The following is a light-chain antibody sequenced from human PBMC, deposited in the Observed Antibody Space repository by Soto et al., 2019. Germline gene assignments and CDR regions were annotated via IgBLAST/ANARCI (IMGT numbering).Light chain of an antibody. CDR1: QDISNY. V-gene: IGKV1-33*01. J-gene: IGKJ2*01. Sequence: DIQMTQSPSSLSASVGDRVTITCQASQDISNYLNWYQQKPGKAPSLLIYDASSLETGVPSRFSGSGSGTHFTFTISSLQPEDIATYYCQQFDNLPYTFGQGTKLEI. CDR2: DAS. CDR3: QQFDNLPYT.